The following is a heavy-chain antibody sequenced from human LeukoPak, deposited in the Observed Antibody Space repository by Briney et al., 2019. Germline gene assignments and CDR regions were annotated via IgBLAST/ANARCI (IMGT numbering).Heavy chain of an antibody. CDR3: ARSAAGLSYGMDV. CDR1: GGSVSSGNYY. V-gene: IGHV4-61*01. J-gene: IGHJ6*02. D-gene: IGHD6-13*01. Sequence: SETLSLTCTVSGGSVSSGNYYWSWIRQPPGKGLEWIGHIYYSGSTNYNPSLKSRVTISVDTSKNQFSLNLSSVTAADTAVYFCARSAAGLSYGMDVWGQGTTVTVSS. CDR2: IYYSGST.